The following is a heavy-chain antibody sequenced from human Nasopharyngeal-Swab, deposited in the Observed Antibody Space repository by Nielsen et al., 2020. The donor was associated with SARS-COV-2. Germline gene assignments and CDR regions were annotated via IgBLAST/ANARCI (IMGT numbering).Heavy chain of an antibody. J-gene: IGHJ4*02. CDR3: ARGFDY. Sequence: SETLSLTCTVSGASISSYYWSGLRQPPGKGLEWVAYSHYSGSTNYNPSLKSRVTMSVDTSKRQFSLMLTSVTAADTAVYYCARGFDYWGQGTLVTVSS. V-gene: IGHV4-59*08. CDR1: GASISSYY. CDR2: SHYSGST.